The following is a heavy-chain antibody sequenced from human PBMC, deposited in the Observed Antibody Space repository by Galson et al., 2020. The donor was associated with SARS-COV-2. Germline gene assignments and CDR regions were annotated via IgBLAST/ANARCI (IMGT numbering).Heavy chain of an antibody. CDR3: TTMIQGGY. Sequence: GGSLRLSCTASGLTIGDRAMSWVRQAPGTGLEWVGFIRSQAYGGPTEYAASVKGRFIISRDDSKSIVYLQMNSLKTEDTAVYYCTTMIQGGYWGQGTLVTVSS. J-gene: IGHJ4*02. CDR2: IRSQAYGGPT. D-gene: IGHD3-10*01. V-gene: IGHV3-49*04. CDR1: GLTIGDRA.